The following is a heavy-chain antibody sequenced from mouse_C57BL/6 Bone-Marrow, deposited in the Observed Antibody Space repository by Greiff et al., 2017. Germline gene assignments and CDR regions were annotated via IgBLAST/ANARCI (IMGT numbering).Heavy chain of an antibody. CDR3: ARDANWDAIDY. J-gene: IGHJ4*01. V-gene: IGHV7-1*01. CDR2: SRNKANDYTT. CDR1: GFTFSDFY. D-gene: IGHD4-1*01. Sequence: EVKLMESGGGLVQSGRSLRLSCATSGFTFSDFYMEWVRQAPGKGLEWIAASRNKANDYTTEYSASVKGRFIVSRDTSQSILYLQMNALRAEDTAIYYCARDANWDAIDYWGQGTSVTVSS.